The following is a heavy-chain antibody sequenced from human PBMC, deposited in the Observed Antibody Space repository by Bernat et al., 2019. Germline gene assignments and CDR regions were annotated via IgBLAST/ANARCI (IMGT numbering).Heavy chain of an antibody. J-gene: IGHJ3*02. CDR3: ARAYCGGDCFPAVLAAFDI. V-gene: IGHV5-10-1*03. D-gene: IGHD2-21*02. Sequence: EVQLVQSGAEVKKPGESLRISCMGSGYSFTSYWINWVLQMPGKGLEWMGMIDPSDSYTNYCPSLQGHVTISADKSVSTAYLQWRSLKASDTAMYYCARAYCGGDCFPAVLAAFDIWGQGTMVTVSS. CDR2: IDPSDSYT. CDR1: GYSFTSYW.